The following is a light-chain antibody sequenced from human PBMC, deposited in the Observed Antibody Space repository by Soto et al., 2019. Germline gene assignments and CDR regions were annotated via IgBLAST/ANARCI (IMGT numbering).Light chain of an antibody. V-gene: IGKV3-20*01. CDR2: GAS. CDR1: QSVSSSY. CDR3: QQYASSPTYT. J-gene: IGKJ2*01. Sequence: EIVLTQSPGTLSLSPGERATLSCRASQSVSSSYLAGYQQKPGQAPRLLIYGASSRATGIPDRFSGSGSGTDFTLTISRLEPEDFAVYYCQQYASSPTYTFGQGTKLQIK.